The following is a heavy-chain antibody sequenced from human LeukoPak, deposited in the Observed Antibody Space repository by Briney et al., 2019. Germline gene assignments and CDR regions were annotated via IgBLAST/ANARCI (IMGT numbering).Heavy chain of an antibody. CDR3: ARLSTGGAYYYYYMDV. CDR2: IIPIFGTA. V-gene: IGHV1-69*05. J-gene: IGHJ6*03. D-gene: IGHD2/OR15-2a*01. CDR1: GGTFSSYA. Sequence: ASVKVSCKASGGTFSSYAISWVRQAPGQGLEWMGGIIPIFGTANYAQKFQGRVTITTDESTSTAYMELSSLRSEDTAVYYCARLSTGGAYYYYYMDVGGNGTTVTVSS.